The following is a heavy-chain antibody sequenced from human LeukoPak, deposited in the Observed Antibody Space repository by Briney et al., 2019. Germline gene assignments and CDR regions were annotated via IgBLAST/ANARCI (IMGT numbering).Heavy chain of an antibody. CDR1: GGTFSSYA. J-gene: IGHJ4*02. CDR2: IIPIFDTT. D-gene: IGHD5-24*01. CDR3: ARRQLIVGYDY. Sequence: GASVKVSCKTSGGTFSSYAISWVRQAPGQGLEWMGGIIPIFDTTNYAQKFQGRVTITADKSTNTAYMELRSLRSDDTAVYYCARRQLIVGYDYWGQGTLVTVSS. V-gene: IGHV1-69*06.